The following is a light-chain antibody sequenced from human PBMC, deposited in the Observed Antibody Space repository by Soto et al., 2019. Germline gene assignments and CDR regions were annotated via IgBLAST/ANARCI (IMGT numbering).Light chain of an antibody. CDR2: DAS. J-gene: IGKJ5*01. CDR3: QQYSHLIT. V-gene: IGKV1-33*01. CDR1: QDISNY. Sequence: DIQMTQSPSSLSASVGDRVTITCQASQDISNYLNWYQQKLGKXPXXLIYDASNLETGVPSRFSGSGSGTDFTFTISSLQPEDTATYYCQQYSHLITFGQGTRLEIK.